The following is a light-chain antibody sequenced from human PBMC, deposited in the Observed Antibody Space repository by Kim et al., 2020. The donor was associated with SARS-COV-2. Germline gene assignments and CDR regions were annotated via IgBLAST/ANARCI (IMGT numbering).Light chain of an antibody. CDR1: QSINIF. J-gene: IGKJ1*01. V-gene: IGKV1-39*01. CDR2: AAS. Sequence: DIQMTQSPSSLSASVGDRVTITCRASQSINIFLNWYQQRPGKAPNLLIYAASTLQSGVPSRFSGSGSGTHFTLTITSLQPEDFGTYYCQQGFSTPRTFGQGTKVDIK. CDR3: QQGFSTPRT.